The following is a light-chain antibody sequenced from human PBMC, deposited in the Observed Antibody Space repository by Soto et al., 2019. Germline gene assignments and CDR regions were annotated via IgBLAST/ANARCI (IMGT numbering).Light chain of an antibody. V-gene: IGLV2-8*01. CDR1: SSDLGAY. Sequence: QSALTQPPSASGSPGQSVTISCTGTSSDLGAYVSWYQQHPGKAPKLIIYEVSKRPPGVPDRFSGSKSGNTASLTVSGLQADDEADYYCSSYGGNTNFVFGTGTKVTVL. CDR3: SSYGGNTNFV. CDR2: EVS. J-gene: IGLJ1*01.